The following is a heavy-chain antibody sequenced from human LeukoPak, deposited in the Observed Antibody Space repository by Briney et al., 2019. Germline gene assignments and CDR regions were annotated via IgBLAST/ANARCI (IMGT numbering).Heavy chain of an antibody. V-gene: IGHV4-59*01. CDR3: AGAVLGGFWFVP. J-gene: IGHJ5*02. CDR1: GGSITNYY. CDR2: MYHSGST. D-gene: IGHD2-15*01. Sequence: PSETLSLTCTVSGGSITNYYWSWVRQPPGKGLEWIGYMYHSGSTNYNPSLKSRVTISVDTSKHQFSLRMNSVTAADTAVYYCAGAVLGGFWFVPWGQGTLVTVSS.